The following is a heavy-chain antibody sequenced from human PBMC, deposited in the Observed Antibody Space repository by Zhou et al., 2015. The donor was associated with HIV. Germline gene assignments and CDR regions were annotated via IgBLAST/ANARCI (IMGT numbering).Heavy chain of an antibody. V-gene: IGHV1-69*01. D-gene: IGHD2-21*01. Sequence: QVQLVQSGAEVKKPGSSVKVSCKASGGTFSSYAISWVRQAPGQGLEWMGGIIPIFGTANYAQKFQGRVTITADESTSTAYMELSSLRSEDTAVYYCARDHLPAYCGGDCYLGSFVFQHWGQGTLVTVSS. CDR3: ARDHLPAYCGGDCYLGSFVFQH. J-gene: IGHJ1*01. CDR1: GGTFSSYA. CDR2: IIPIFGTA.